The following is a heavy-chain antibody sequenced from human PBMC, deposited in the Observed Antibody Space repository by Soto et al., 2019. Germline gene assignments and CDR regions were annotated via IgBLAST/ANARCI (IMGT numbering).Heavy chain of an antibody. D-gene: IGHD5-18*01. V-gene: IGHV1-69*13. Sequence: SVKVSCKASGYTFTGYYMHWVRHAPGQGLEWLGGVIPLCDTAYYAQIFRGRLRISADGATTTAYMELSGLTSADTAVYFCATGGHNDGYNFYHGMDVWGQGTTVTVSS. CDR2: VIPLCDTA. CDR3: ATGGHNDGYNFYHGMDV. J-gene: IGHJ6*02. CDR1: GYTFTGYY.